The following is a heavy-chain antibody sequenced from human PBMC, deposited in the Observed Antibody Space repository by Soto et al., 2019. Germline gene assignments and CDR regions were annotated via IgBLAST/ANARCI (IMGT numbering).Heavy chain of an antibody. V-gene: IGHV4-30-2*01. CDR3: ARDNKYYYYGMDV. Sequence: PSETLSLTCAVSGGSISSGGYSWSWIRQPPGKGLEWIGYIYHSGSTYYNPSLKSRVTISVDRSKNQFSLKLSSVTAADTAVYYCARDNKYYYYGMDVWGQGTTVTVSS. CDR1: GGSISSGGYS. J-gene: IGHJ6*02. CDR2: IYHSGST.